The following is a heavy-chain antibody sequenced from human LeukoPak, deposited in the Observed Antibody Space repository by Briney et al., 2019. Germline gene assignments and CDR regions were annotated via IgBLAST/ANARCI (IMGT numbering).Heavy chain of an antibody. J-gene: IGHJ4*02. CDR3: ARDRSSSWPFDY. D-gene: IGHD6-13*01. CDR1: GYSISSGYY. CDR2: IYHSGST. Sequence: SGTLSLTCTVSGYSISSGYYWGWIRQPPGKGLEWIGSIYHSGSTYYNPSLKSRVTISVDTSKNQFSLKLSSVTAADTAVYYCARDRSSSWPFDYWGQGTLVTVSS. V-gene: IGHV4-38-2*02.